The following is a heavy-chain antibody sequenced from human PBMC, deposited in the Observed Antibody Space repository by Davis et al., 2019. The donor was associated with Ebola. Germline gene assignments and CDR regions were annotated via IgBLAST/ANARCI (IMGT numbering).Heavy chain of an antibody. Sequence: PGGSLRLSCAASGFTFSSYGMHWVRQAPGKGLEWVAVISYDGSNKYYADSVKGRFTISRDNSKNTLYLQMNSLRAEDTAVYYCASSKGGDTAMVTLDYWGQGTLVTVSS. V-gene: IGHV3-30*03. J-gene: IGHJ4*02. CDR1: GFTFSSYG. CDR2: ISYDGSNK. CDR3: ASSKGGDTAMVTLDY. D-gene: IGHD5-18*01.